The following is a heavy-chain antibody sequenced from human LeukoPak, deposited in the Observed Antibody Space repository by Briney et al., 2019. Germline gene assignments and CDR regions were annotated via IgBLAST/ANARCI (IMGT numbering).Heavy chain of an antibody. CDR3: ARDTSLDV. D-gene: IGHD2/OR15-2a*01. CDR1: GFTFNAFG. V-gene: IGHV3-48*01. Sequence: GGSLRLSCAASGFTFNAFGMNWVRQAPGKGLEWVSYIGTTSGAIYYADSVKGRFTISRDSAKNSLYLQMNSLRAEDTAVYYCARDTSLDVWGQGTTVTVSS. J-gene: IGHJ6*02. CDR2: IGTTSGAI.